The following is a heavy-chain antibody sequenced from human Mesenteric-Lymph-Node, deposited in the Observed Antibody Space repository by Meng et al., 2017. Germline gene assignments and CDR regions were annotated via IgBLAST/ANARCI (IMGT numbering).Heavy chain of an antibody. D-gene: IGHD1-26*01. J-gene: IGHJ4*02. CDR3: GSGTYHAY. CDR2: ISYDGSNQ. Sequence: GESLKISCATSGFTFSAYAMQWVRQAPGKGLEWVAVISYDGSNQYYADFVKGRFTVSRDNAEKLLYLQMNSLRAEDTAVYYCGSGTYHAYWGQGTLVTVSS. CDR1: GFTFSAYA. V-gene: IGHV3-30*07.